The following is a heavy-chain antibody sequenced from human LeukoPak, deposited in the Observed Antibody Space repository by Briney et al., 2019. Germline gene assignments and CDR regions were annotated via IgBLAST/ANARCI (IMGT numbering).Heavy chain of an antibody. CDR2: INPNSGGT. CDR3: ARVGVPAATQGDFDY. CDR1: GYTFTGYY. Sequence: GASVKVSCKASGYTFTGYYMHWVRQAPGQGLEWMGWINPNSGGTNYAQKFQGRVTMTRDTSISTAYMELSRLRSDDKAVYYCARVGVPAATQGDFDYWGQGTLVTVSS. D-gene: IGHD2-2*01. J-gene: IGHJ4*02. V-gene: IGHV1-2*02.